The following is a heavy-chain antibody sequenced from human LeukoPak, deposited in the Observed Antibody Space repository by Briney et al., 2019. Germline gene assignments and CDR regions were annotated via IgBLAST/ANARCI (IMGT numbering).Heavy chain of an antibody. CDR3: AKDARLGSYYFDY. J-gene: IGHJ4*02. D-gene: IGHD3-10*01. CDR1: EFTFSNYG. CDR2: IRYDGSNK. V-gene: IGHV3-30*02. Sequence: GGSLRLSCAASEFTFSNYGMHWVRQAPGKGLEWVSFIRYDGSNKFYADSVKGRFTISRDNSKNTLYLQMNSLRAEDTAVYYCAKDARLGSYYFDYWGQGTLVTVSS.